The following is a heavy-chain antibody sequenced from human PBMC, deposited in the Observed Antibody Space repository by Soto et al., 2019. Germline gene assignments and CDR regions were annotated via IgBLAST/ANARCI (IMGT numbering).Heavy chain of an antibody. CDR3: PGDLYGDYIFDY. D-gene: IGHD4-17*01. CDR2: ISSIYSTI. J-gene: IGHJ4*02. Sequence: EVQLVESGGGLVQPGGALRLACAASGFTFSIYSMNWVRQAPGKGLEWVSYISSIYSTIYYADSVKGRFTISRDNAKNSLYLQMNSLRAEDTAVYYCPGDLYGDYIFDYCGQGTLVTVSS. V-gene: IGHV3-48*01. CDR1: GFTFSIYS.